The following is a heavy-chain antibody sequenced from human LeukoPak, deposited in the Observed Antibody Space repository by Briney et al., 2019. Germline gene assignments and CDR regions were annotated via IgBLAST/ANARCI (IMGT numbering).Heavy chain of an antibody. D-gene: IGHD2-2*01. CDR3: ARTLRVPYYFDY. J-gene: IGHJ4*02. Sequence: SQSLSPTCTVAGASISSSSYYSGWHRQPPGKGLQGIGSIYYSGSTYYNPYLKSRVTISVDTSKNQFSLKMSSVTAADTAVYYWARTLRVPYYFDYWGQGTLVTVSS. CDR1: GASISSSSYY. CDR2: IYYSGST. V-gene: IGHV4-39*07.